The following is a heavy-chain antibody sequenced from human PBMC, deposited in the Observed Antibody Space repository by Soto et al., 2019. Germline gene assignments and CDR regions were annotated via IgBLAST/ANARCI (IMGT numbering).Heavy chain of an antibody. J-gene: IGHJ4*02. CDR2: ISYDGSNK. CDR1: GFTFSSYG. D-gene: IGHD3-10*01. V-gene: IGHV3-30*18. Sequence: GSLRLSCAASGFTFSSYGMHWVRQAPGKGLEWVAVISYDGSNKYYADSVKGRFTISRDNSKNTLYLQMNSLRAEDTAVYYCAKSPYYYGSGTPWGPYLDYWGQGTLVTVSS. CDR3: AKSPYYYGSGTPWGPYLDY.